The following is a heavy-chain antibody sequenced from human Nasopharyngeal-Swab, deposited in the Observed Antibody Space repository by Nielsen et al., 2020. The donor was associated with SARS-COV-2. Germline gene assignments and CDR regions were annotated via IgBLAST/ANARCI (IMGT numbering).Heavy chain of an antibody. CDR3: ARDLSKDDNWFGP. V-gene: IGHV3-21*06. J-gene: IGHJ5*02. CDR2: ISSSSTLI. Sequence: GESLKISCAASGFTFSRYNMKWVRQAPGKGLEWVSSISSSSTLIYYADSVKGRFTISRDNAKNSLYLQMNSLRAEDTAVYYCARDLSKDDNWFGPWGQGTLVTVSS. CDR1: GFTFSRYN.